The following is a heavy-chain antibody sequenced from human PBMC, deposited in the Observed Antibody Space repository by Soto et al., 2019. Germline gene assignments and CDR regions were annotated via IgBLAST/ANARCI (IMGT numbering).Heavy chain of an antibody. J-gene: IGHJ5*02. CDR1: GGSFSGYY. V-gene: IGHV4-34*01. CDR2: INHSGST. CDR3: ARGYYDFWSGYYNWFDP. Sequence: SETLSLTCAVYGGSFSGYYWSWIRQPPGKGLEWIGEINHSGSTNYNPSLKSRVTISVDTSKNQFSLKLSSVTAADTAVYYCARGYYDFWSGYYNWFDPWGQGTLVTVSS. D-gene: IGHD3-3*01.